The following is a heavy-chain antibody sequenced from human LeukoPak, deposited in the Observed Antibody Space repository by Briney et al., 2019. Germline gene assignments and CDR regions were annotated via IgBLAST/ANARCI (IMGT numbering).Heavy chain of an antibody. Sequence: GGSLRLSCAASGFTFSSYAMSWVRQAPGKGLEWVSALGGSGGSTYYADSVKGRFTISRDNSKNTLYLQMNSLRAEDTAVYYCAKSQVRPNYYDSSGYPYYFDYWGQGTLVTVSS. J-gene: IGHJ4*02. D-gene: IGHD3-22*01. CDR2: LGGSGGST. V-gene: IGHV3-23*01. CDR3: AKSQVRPNYYDSSGYPYYFDY. CDR1: GFTFSSYA.